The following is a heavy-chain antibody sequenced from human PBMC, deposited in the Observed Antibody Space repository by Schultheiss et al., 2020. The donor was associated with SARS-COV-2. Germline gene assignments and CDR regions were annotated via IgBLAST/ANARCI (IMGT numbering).Heavy chain of an antibody. CDR1: GGSFSGYY. D-gene: IGHD2-2*01. Sequence: SETLSLTCAVYGGSFSGYYWSWIHQHPGKGLEWIGYIYYSGSTYYNPSLKSRVTISVDTSKNQFSLKLSSVTAADTAVYYCARVSTYCSSTSCHDAFDIWGQGTMVTVSS. J-gene: IGHJ3*02. CDR3: ARVSTYCSSTSCHDAFDI. V-gene: IGHV4-31*11. CDR2: IYYSGST.